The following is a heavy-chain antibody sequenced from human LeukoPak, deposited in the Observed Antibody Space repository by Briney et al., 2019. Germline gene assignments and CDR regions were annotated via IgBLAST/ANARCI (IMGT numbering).Heavy chain of an antibody. CDR3: ARNRVVPVYYGSGSYYKLDY. J-gene: IGHJ4*02. D-gene: IGHD3-10*01. CDR2: INHSGST. Sequence: PSETLSLTCAVYGGSFSGYYWSWIRQPPGKGLEWIGEINHSGSTNYNPSLKSRVTISVDTSKNQFSLKLSSVTAADTAVHYCARNRVVPVYYGSGSYYKLDYWGQGTMVTVSS. CDR1: GGSFSGYY. V-gene: IGHV4-34*01.